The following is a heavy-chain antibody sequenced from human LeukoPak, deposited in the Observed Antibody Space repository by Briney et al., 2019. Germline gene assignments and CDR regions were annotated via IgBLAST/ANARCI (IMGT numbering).Heavy chain of an antibody. J-gene: IGHJ2*01. D-gene: IGHD3-22*01. CDR2: IYYSGST. V-gene: IGHV4-38-2*02. CDR3: ARAGHYYDSSGYYYGYFDL. Sequence: SETLSLTCSVSGGSISGFYWSWIRQPPGKGLEWIGSIYYSGSTYYNPSLKSRVTISVDTSKNQFSLKLSSVTAADTAVYYCARAGHYYDSSGYYYGYFDLWGRGTLVTVSS. CDR1: GGSISGFY.